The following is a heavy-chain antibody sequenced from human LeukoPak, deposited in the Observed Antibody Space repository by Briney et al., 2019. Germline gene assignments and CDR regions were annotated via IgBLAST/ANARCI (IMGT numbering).Heavy chain of an antibody. V-gene: IGHV3-30*18. Sequence: GGSLRLSCAASGFTFSSYGMHWVRQAPGKGLEWVAVISYDGSNKYYADSVKGRFTISRDNSKNTLYLQMNSLRAEDTAVYYCANTYYDSSGFDYWGQGTLVTVSS. CDR2: ISYDGSNK. CDR3: ANTYYDSSGFDY. CDR1: GFTFSSYG. J-gene: IGHJ4*02. D-gene: IGHD3-22*01.